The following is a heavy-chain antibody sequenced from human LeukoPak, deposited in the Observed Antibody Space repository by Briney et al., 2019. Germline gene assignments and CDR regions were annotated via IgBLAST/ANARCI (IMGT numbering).Heavy chain of an antibody. CDR3: ARGGAPSIAAAGKDLDY. CDR1: GSSISSSSYY. J-gene: IGHJ4*02. Sequence: PSETLSLTCTVSGSSISSSSYYWGWIRQPPGKGLEWIGSIYYSGSTYYNPSLKSRVTISVDTSKNQFSLKLSSVTAADTAVYYCARGGAPSIAAAGKDLDYWGQGTLVTVSS. V-gene: IGHV4-39*01. CDR2: IYYSGST. D-gene: IGHD6-13*01.